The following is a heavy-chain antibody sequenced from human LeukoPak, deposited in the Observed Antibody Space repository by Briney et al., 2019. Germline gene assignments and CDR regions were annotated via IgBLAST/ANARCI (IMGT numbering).Heavy chain of an antibody. D-gene: IGHD5-18*01. CDR3: AATMPGQLWLDY. Sequence: GSSVKVSCKASGGTFSSYAISWVRQAPGQGLEWMGRIIPILGIANYAQKFQGRVTITADKSTSTAYMELSSLRSEDTAVYYCAATMPGQLWLDYWGQGTLVTVSS. J-gene: IGHJ4*02. V-gene: IGHV1-69*04. CDR1: GGTFSSYA. CDR2: IIPILGIA.